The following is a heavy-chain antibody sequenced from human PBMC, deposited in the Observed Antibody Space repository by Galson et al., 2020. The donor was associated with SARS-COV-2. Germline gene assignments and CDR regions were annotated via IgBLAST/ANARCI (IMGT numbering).Heavy chain of an antibody. J-gene: IGHJ3*02. Sequence: GGSLRLSCAASGFTFDDYAMHWVRQAPGKGLEWVSGINWNSVTMRYADSVKGRFTISRDNAKNSLYLQMNSLRTEDTALYYCAKDARTGICSGRSCYESAFEIWGQGTLVTVSS. V-gene: IGHV3-9*01. CDR1: GFTFDDYA. D-gene: IGHD2-15*01. CDR3: AKDARTGICSGRSCYESAFEI. CDR2: INWNSVTM.